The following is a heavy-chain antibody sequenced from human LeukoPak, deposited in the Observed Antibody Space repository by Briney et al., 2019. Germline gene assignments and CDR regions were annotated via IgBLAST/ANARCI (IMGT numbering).Heavy chain of an antibody. Sequence: PGGSLRLSCAASGFTFDDYAMHWVRQAPGKGLEWVSGISWNSGSIGYADSVKGRFTISRDNAKNSLYLQMNSLRAEDTALYYCAKDMGRATVSVDYWGQGTLVTVSS. D-gene: IGHD4-17*01. CDR1: GFTFDDYA. J-gene: IGHJ4*02. CDR3: AKDMGRATVSVDY. V-gene: IGHV3-9*01. CDR2: ISWNSGSI.